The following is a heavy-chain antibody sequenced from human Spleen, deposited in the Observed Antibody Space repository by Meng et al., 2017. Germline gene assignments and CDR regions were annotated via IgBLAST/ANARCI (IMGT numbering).Heavy chain of an antibody. V-gene: IGHV4-34*01. CDR2: INHSGST. D-gene: IGHD4-11*01. J-gene: IGHJ4*02. Sequence: QWKLQQWGAGPLKPAETLSLTCVVSGGSFSDYYWSWIRQPPGKGLEWIGEINHSGSTNYNPSLENRATISVDTSQNNLSLKLSSVTAADSAVYYCARGPTTMAHDFDYWGQGTLVTVSS. CDR3: ARGPTTMAHDFDY. CDR1: GGSFSDYY.